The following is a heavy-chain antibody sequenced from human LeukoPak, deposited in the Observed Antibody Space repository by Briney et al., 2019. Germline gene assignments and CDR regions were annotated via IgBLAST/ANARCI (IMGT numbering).Heavy chain of an antibody. D-gene: IGHD6-6*01. CDR3: TTAPGLVRY. J-gene: IGHJ4*02. V-gene: IGHV3-23*01. Sequence: GGSLRLSCAASGFTFSSYAMSWVRQAPGKGLEWVSAISGSGSSTYDADSVKGRFTISRDNSKNTLYLQMNSLKTEDTAVYYCTTAPGLVRYWGQGTLVTVSS. CDR1: GFTFSSYA. CDR2: ISGSGSST.